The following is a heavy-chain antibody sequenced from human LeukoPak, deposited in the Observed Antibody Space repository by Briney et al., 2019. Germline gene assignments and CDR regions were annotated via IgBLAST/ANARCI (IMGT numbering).Heavy chain of an antibody. CDR1: GFNFNNYV. Sequence: PGGSLRLSCAASGFNFNNYVMHWVRQAPGKGLEWVTEISFDGRKKTYVDSVKGRFTISRDSPKNTVYLQMDSLRAEDTAVYYCARGAEKILSFGEYPSDEFDIWGQGTMVSVTS. CDR2: ISFDGRKK. D-gene: IGHD3-10*01. V-gene: IGHV3-30*03. J-gene: IGHJ3*02. CDR3: ARGAEKILSFGEYPSDEFDI.